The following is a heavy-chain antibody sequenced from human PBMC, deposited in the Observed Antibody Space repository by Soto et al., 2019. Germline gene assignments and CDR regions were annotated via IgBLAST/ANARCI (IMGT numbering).Heavy chain of an antibody. V-gene: IGHV5-51*01. Sequence: PGESLKISCNGAGYSFTSYWIGWVRKMPGKGLEWMGIIYPGDSDPRYSLSFQGQVTIPADKPISTAYLQWNSLKASYTAMYYCARHGYDSIGYYPNPYYYYYYGMDVWGQGTTVTVSS. CDR3: ARHGYDSIGYYPNPYYYYYYGMDV. D-gene: IGHD3-22*01. J-gene: IGHJ6*02. CDR1: GYSFTSYW. CDR2: IYPGDSDP.